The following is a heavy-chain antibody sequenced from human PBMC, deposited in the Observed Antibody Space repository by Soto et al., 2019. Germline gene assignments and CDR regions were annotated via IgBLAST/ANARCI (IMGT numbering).Heavy chain of an antibody. CDR3: ARRAFGSSRSFDI. Sequence: GGSLRLSCAASGFAFSSHPMSWVRQAPERGLEWVSGISDSGGLTYNADSVKGRFTISRDNSKNTLYLQMNSLRAEDTALYYCARRAFGSSRSFDIWGQGTMVTISS. CDR1: GFAFSSHP. V-gene: IGHV3-23*01. CDR2: ISDSGGLT. D-gene: IGHD6-6*01. J-gene: IGHJ3*02.